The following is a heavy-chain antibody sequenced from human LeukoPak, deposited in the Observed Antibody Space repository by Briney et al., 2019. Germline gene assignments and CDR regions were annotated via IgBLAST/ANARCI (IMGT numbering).Heavy chain of an antibody. J-gene: IGHJ6*02. Sequence: SETLSLTCTVSGGSISSYYWSWIRQPPGKGLEWFGYIYYSGSTNYNPSLKSRVTISVDTSKNQFSLKLSSVTAADTAVYYCARGHGKYSSGRSNYYYYGMDVWGQGTTVTVSS. CDR2: IYYSGST. CDR3: ARGHGKYSSGRSNYYYYGMDV. D-gene: IGHD6-19*01. CDR1: GGSISSYY. V-gene: IGHV4-59*01.